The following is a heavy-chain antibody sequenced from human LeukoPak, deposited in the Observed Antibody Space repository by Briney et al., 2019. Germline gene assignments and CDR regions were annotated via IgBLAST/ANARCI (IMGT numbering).Heavy chain of an antibody. J-gene: IGHJ6*03. V-gene: IGHV1-46*01. D-gene: IGHD3-22*01. CDR3: ARGTLGYGSSGYYYENYYYYMDV. Sequence: ASVKVSCKASGYTFTSYYMHWVRQAPGQGLEWMGIINPSGGSTSYAQKFQGRVTMTRDTSTSTVYMELSSLRSEYTAVYYCARGTLGYGSSGYYYENYYYYMDVWGKGTTVTVSS. CDR2: INPSGGST. CDR1: GYTFTSYY.